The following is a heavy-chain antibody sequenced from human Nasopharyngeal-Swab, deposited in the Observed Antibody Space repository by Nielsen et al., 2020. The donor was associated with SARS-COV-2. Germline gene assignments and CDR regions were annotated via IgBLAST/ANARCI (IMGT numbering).Heavy chain of an antibody. J-gene: IGHJ5*02. CDR3: AREIYDGHHDP. D-gene: IGHD3-3*01. V-gene: IGHV4-59*01. Sequence: WIRQPPGKGLEWIGYIYYSGSTNYNPSLKSRVTISVDTSKNQFSLKLSSVTAADTAVYYCAREIYDGHHDPWGQGTLVTVSS. CDR2: IYYSGST.